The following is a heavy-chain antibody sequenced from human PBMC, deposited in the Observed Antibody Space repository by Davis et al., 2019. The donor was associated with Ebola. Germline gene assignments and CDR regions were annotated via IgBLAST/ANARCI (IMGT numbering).Heavy chain of an antibody. V-gene: IGHV3-30*03. CDR1: GFTFSSYG. D-gene: IGHD5-24*01. Sequence: GGSLRLSCAASGFTFSSYGMHWVRQAPGKGLEWVAVISYDGSNKYYADSVKGRFTISRDNSKNTLYLQMNSLRAEDTAVYYCAREGSRWLQTLWGQGTMVTVSS. CDR2: ISYDGSNK. J-gene: IGHJ3*01. CDR3: AREGSRWLQTL.